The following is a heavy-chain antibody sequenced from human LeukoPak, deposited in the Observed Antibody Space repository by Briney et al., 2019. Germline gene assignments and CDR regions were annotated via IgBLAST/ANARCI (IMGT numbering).Heavy chain of an antibody. Sequence: SETLSLTCAVYGGSFSGYYWSWIRQPPGKGLEWIGEINHSGSTNYNPSLKSRVTISVDTSKNQFSLKLSSVTAADTAVYYCARHLHYDSSGYPRRRTFDPWGQGTLVTVSS. J-gene: IGHJ5*02. CDR3: ARHLHYDSSGYPRRRTFDP. V-gene: IGHV4-34*01. CDR2: INHSGST. CDR1: GGSFSGYY. D-gene: IGHD3-22*01.